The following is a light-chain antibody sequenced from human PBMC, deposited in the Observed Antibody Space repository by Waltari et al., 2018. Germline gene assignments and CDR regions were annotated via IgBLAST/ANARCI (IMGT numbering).Light chain of an antibody. CDR3: SSYTSSSTRDVV. CDR2: EVS. CDR1: SSDVGGYNY. V-gene: IGLV2-14*01. J-gene: IGLJ2*01. Sequence: QSALTQPASVSGSPGQSITISCTGTSSDVGGYNYVSWYQQHPGKAPKLMIYEVSNRPSGVSNRFSGSKSGNTVSLTISGLQAEDEADYYCSSYTSSSTRDVVFGGGTKLTVL.